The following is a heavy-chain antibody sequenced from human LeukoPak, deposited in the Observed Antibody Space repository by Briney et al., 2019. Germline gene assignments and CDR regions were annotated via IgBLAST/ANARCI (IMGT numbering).Heavy chain of an antibody. Sequence: GGSLRLSCAASGFTFSSYAMSWVRQAPGKGLEWVSAISGSGGSTYYADSVKGRFTISRDNSKNTLYLQMNSLRAEDTAVYYCACGERRLVTYNWFDPWGQGTLVTVSS. V-gene: IGHV3-23*01. D-gene: IGHD2-21*02. CDR3: ACGERRLVTYNWFDP. CDR2: ISGSGGST. CDR1: GFTFSSYA. J-gene: IGHJ5*02.